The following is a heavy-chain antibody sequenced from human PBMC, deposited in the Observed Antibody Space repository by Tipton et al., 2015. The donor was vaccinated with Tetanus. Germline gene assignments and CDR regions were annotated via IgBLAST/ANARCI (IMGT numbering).Heavy chain of an antibody. J-gene: IGHJ4*02. D-gene: IGHD3-10*01. CDR2: ISGNGDDP. CDR1: GFTFGSSA. CDR3: ARGGHFSPFTY. V-gene: IGHV3-23*01. Sequence: VQSGGSLRLSCAGSGFTFGSSAMTWVRQAPGTGLEWVSTISGNGDDPFYADSVKGRFTISRDNSKNTVSLQMNSLSAEETAMYYCARGGHFSPFTYWGQGVLVTVSS.